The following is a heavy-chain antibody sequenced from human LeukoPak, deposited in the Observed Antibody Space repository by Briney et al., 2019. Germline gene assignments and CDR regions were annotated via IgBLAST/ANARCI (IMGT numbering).Heavy chain of an antibody. CDR3: GKTDIYFNPIDY. D-gene: IGHD3-9*01. CDR2: IHRDGRT. CDR1: GVSISSSEW. V-gene: IGHV4-4*02. Sequence: SETLSLTCAVSGVSISSSEWWIWVRQPPGQGLEWIGEIHRDGRTRYNPSLQTRVTMPIDYSKNQISLEVTSVTAADTAIYYCGKTDIYFNPIDYWGPGSLVTVSS. J-gene: IGHJ4*02.